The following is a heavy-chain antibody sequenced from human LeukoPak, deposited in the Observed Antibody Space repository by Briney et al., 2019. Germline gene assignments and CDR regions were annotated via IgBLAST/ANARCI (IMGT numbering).Heavy chain of an antibody. Sequence: PGGSLRLSCAASGFTFRNYWMTWVRQAPGKGLEWVANTKEDGNEKYYVDSVKGRFTISRANAKNSLYLQMNSLRPEDTAVYYCARDWVVDSWVSYGTYNYYYLMDVWGKGTTVTVSS. CDR1: GFTFRNYW. J-gene: IGHJ6*03. CDR3: ARDWVVDSWVSYGTYNYYYLMDV. V-gene: IGHV3-7*03. D-gene: IGHD3-16*01. CDR2: TKEDGNEK.